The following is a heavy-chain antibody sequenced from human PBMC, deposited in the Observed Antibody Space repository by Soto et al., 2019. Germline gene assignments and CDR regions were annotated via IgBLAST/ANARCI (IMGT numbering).Heavy chain of an antibody. CDR3: ARSNWNFPFDY. J-gene: IGHJ4*02. CDR2: IYYTGTT. Sequence: QVQLEESGPRLVKPSETLSLTCTVSGGSISSFYWNWIRQSPGKGLEWIGYIYYTGTTNYNPSLKSRVTMSLATSKDQFSLNLTSVTAADTAVYYCARSNWNFPFDYWGQGTLVTVSS. CDR1: GGSISSFY. D-gene: IGHD1-7*01. V-gene: IGHV4-59*01.